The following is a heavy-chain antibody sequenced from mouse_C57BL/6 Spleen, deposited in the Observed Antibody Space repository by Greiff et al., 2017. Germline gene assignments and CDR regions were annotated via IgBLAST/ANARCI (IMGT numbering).Heavy chain of an antibody. J-gene: IGHJ4*01. Sequence: QVQLQQPGTELVKPGASVKLSCKASGYTFTSSWMHWVKQRPGQGLEWIGNINPSNGGTNYNEKFKSKATLTVDKSSSTAYMQLSSLTSEDSAVYYCARSRQLRLRNYAMDYWGQGASVTVSS. D-gene: IGHD3-2*02. CDR2: INPSNGGT. CDR3: ARSRQLRLRNYAMDY. V-gene: IGHV1-53*01. CDR1: GYTFTSSW.